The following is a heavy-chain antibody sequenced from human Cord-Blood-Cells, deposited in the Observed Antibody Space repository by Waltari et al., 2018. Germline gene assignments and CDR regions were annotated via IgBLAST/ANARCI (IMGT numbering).Heavy chain of an antibody. J-gene: IGHJ4*02. V-gene: IGHV1-2*02. Sequence: QVQLVQSGAEVTKPRASVKVSCKASGYTFTGSYMPSVRQAPGQGLEWMGWINPNSGGTNDAQKFQGRVTMTRDTSISTAYMELSRLRSDDTAVYYCARDGGSQLYYFDYWGQGTLVTVSS. CDR3: ARDGGSQLYYFDY. D-gene: IGHD3-16*01. CDR1: GYTFTGSY. CDR2: INPNSGGT.